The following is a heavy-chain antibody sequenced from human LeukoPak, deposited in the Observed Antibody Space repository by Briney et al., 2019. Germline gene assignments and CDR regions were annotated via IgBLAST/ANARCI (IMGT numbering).Heavy chain of an antibody. J-gene: IGHJ6*03. V-gene: IGHV4-59*12. Sequence: SETLSLTCTVSGGSISSYYWSWIRQPPGKGLEWIGYIYYSGSTDYNPSLKSRVTISVETSKNQFSLKLSSVTAADTAVYYCARERGNPNEDYYYYYYMDVWGKGTTVTVSS. CDR1: GGSISSYY. CDR3: ARERGNPNEDYYYYYYMDV. D-gene: IGHD4-23*01. CDR2: IYYSGST.